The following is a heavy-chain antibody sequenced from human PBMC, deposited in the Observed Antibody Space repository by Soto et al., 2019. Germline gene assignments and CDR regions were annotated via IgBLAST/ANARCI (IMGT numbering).Heavy chain of an antibody. V-gene: IGHV4-31*11. D-gene: IGHD1-26*01. CDR2: IYNTGSA. CDR1: GGSISSGGYY. J-gene: IGHJ5*02. CDR3: ARERVLRSGWFDP. Sequence: QVQLRESGPGLVKPSQTLSLICAVSGGSISSGGYYWSWVRQYPGKGLEWIGYIYNTGSAYYNPSPKGGITMSVDTSKNQFSLRLTSVTAADTALYYCARERVLRSGWFDPWGQGAPVTVSS.